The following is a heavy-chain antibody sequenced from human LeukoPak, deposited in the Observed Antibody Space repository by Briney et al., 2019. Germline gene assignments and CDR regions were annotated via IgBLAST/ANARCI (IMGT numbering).Heavy chain of an antibody. Sequence: GGSLRLSCTASGFTFADFTVSWFRQSPGQGLEWVGFIRSNVYGGTTEHAASVEARFTISRDDSNSNAYLQMNSLKTEDTAVYYCTRGSGRYVMVDWWGQGTLVTVSS. CDR1: GFTFADFT. CDR3: TRGSGRYVMVDW. J-gene: IGHJ4*02. CDR2: IRSNVYGGTT. D-gene: IGHD6-19*01. V-gene: IGHV3-49*03.